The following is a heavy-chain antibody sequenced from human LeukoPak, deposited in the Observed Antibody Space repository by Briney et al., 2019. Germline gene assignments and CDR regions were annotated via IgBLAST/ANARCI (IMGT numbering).Heavy chain of an antibody. CDR1: KFTFSHYG. CDR3: ARQVQYRSGYFPPDP. CDR2: MKGDGGEK. D-gene: IGHD6-19*01. V-gene: IGHV3-7*01. Sequence: GGSLRLSCTASKFTFSHYGMQWVRQAPGKGLEWVANMKGDGGEKHYVDSMKGRFTISRDNAKNSLYLQMNSLTAEDTAVYYCARQVQYRSGYFPPDPWGQGTLVTVSS. J-gene: IGHJ5*02.